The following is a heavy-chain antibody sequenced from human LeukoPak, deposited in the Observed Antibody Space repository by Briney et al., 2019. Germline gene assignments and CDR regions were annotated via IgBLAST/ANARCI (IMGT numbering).Heavy chain of an antibody. Sequence: GGSLGLSCAASGFTFSSYSMNWVRQAPGKGLEWVSSISSSSSYIYYADSVKGRFTISRDNAKNSLYLQMNSLRAEDTAVYYCASAEGSYYDYWGQGTLVTVSS. CDR1: GFTFSSYS. V-gene: IGHV3-21*01. CDR2: ISSSSSYI. J-gene: IGHJ4*02. CDR3: ASAEGSYYDY. D-gene: IGHD3-10*01.